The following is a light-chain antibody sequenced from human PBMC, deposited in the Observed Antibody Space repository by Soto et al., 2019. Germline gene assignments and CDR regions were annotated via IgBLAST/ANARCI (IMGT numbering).Light chain of an antibody. Sequence: ETVMTQSPATLSVSLGERATLSCRASQSVNSNLAWYQQKPGQAPRLLINGASIRATGVPARFSGSGSGTDFTLTISSLQPEDFAVYFCQQYKNWPPVTFGGGTKVEIK. CDR1: QSVNSN. CDR2: GAS. V-gene: IGKV3-15*01. CDR3: QQYKNWPPVT. J-gene: IGKJ4*01.